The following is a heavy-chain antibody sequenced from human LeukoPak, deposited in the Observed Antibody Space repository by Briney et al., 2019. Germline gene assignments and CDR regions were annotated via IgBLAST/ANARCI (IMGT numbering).Heavy chain of an antibody. CDR1: GYTFTGYY. D-gene: IGHD6-6*01. Sequence: GASVKVSCKAPGYTFTGYYMYWVRQAPGQGLEWMGWINPNSGGTKYGQKFQGRIIMTSDTSTSTAYMELSSLRSDDTAVFYCATVSVSSSSGFDYWGQGTLVTVSS. CDR2: INPNSGGT. CDR3: ATVSVSSSSGFDY. V-gene: IGHV1-2*02. J-gene: IGHJ4*02.